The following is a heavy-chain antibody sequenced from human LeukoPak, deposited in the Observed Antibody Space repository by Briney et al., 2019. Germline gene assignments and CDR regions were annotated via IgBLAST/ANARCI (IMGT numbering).Heavy chain of an antibody. CDR2: IIPIFGTT. CDR1: GDTLTNYA. Sequence: ASVKVSCKASGDTLTNYAISWVRQAPGQGVQWMGRIIPIFGTTNYAHTFQGRVTITADKSTNTAYMEMTSLTSEDTALYYCASDSIVASKGSFDIWGQGTMVTVSS. V-gene: IGHV1-69*06. J-gene: IGHJ3*02. D-gene: IGHD1-26*01. CDR3: ASDSIVASKGSFDI.